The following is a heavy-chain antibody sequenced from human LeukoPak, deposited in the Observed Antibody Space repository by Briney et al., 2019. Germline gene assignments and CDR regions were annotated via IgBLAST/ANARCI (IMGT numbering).Heavy chain of an antibody. V-gene: IGHV3-23*01. Sequence: PGGSLRLSCAASGFTFSSYGMSWVRQAPGKGLEWVSAISGSGGATFYADSVKGRFTISRDNSKNTLYLQMNSLRAEDTAFYYCAKRYDRSPYYFDYWGQGTLVSVSS. CDR1: GFTFSSYG. J-gene: IGHJ4*02. CDR3: AKRYDRSPYYFDY. D-gene: IGHD3-22*01. CDR2: ISGSGGAT.